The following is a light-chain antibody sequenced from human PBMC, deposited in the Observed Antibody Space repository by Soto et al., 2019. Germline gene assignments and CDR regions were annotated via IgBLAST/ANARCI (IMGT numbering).Light chain of an antibody. CDR2: GNI. CDR1: SSNIGAGYD. J-gene: IGLJ1*01. V-gene: IGLV1-40*01. Sequence: QYVLTQPPSVSGAPGQRVTISCTGSSSNIGAGYDVHWYQQRPGTAPKLLIFGNINRPSGVPDRFSGSKSGTSASLAITGLQAEDEGDYSCQSYDSTLSARYVFGTGTKVTVL. CDR3: QSYDSTLSARYV.